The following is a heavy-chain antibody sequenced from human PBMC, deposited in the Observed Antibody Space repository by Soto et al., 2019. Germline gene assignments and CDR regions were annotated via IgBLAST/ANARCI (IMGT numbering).Heavy chain of an antibody. CDR1: GFAFTGTW. D-gene: IGHD2-15*01. Sequence: EVQLVESGGGLVKPGGSLTLSCAASGFAFTGTWMSWVRQAPGKGLEWVGRIKSKRDGGTTDYAAPMKGRFSVSRDDSKNTFFLQMNSLKTEDTAVYYCTGEAYCNGGSCSYYWGHGTLVTVSS. J-gene: IGHJ4*01. CDR3: TGEAYCNGGSCSYY. CDR2: IKSKRDGGTT. V-gene: IGHV3-15*01.